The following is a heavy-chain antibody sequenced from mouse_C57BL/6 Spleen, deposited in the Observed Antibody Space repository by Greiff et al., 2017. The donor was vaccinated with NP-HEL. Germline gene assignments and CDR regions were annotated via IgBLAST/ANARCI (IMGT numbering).Heavy chain of an antibody. CDR1: GYTFTSYW. D-gene: IGHD2-12*01. V-gene: IGHV1-53*01. CDR3: ARSPSYYILDFDV. Sequence: QVQLQQPGTELVKPGASVKLSCKASGYTFTSYWMHWVKQRPGQGLEWIGNINPSNGGTNYNEKFKSKATLTVDKSSSTAYMQLSSLTSEDSAVYDCARSPSYYILDFDVWGTGTTVTVSS. J-gene: IGHJ1*03. CDR2: INPSNGGT.